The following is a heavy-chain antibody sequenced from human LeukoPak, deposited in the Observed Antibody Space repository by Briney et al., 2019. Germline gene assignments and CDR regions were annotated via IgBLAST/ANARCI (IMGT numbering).Heavy chain of an antibody. CDR1: GFTFSSYG. J-gene: IGHJ6*03. D-gene: IGHD5-18*01. CDR3: AKQGGYGPSKHYYYMDV. CDR2: IRYDGSNK. Sequence: PGGSLRLSCAASGFTFSSYGMHWVRQAPGKGLEWVAFIRYDGSNKYYADSVKGRFTISRDNSKNTLYLQMNSLRAEDTAVYYCAKQGGYGPSKHYYYMDVWGKGTTVTTSS. V-gene: IGHV3-30*02.